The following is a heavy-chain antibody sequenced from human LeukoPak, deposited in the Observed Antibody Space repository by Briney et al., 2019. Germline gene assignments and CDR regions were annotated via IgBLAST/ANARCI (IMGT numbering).Heavy chain of an antibody. CDR1: AGSISIYY. CDR3: ARGPHYYSYYGLDV. Sequence: SETLSLTCTVSAGSISIYYWSWIRRPPGKGLEWIGSIYYTGSTNYNPSLESRVTTSVDTSKNQFSLKLSSLTAADTAVYFCARGPHYYSYYGLDVWGQGTTVTVSS. J-gene: IGHJ6*02. V-gene: IGHV4-59*01. CDR2: IYYTGST.